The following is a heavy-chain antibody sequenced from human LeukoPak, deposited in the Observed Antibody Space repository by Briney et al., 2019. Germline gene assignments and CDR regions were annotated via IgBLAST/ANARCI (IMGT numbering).Heavy chain of an antibody. CDR1: GGSFSGYY. CDR2: SNHSGST. D-gene: IGHD3-22*01. V-gene: IGHV4-34*01. Sequence: SETLSLTCAVYGGSFSGYYWSWIRQPPGKGLEWIGESNHSGSTNYNPSLKSRVTISVDTSKNQFSMKLSSVTAADTAVYYCARGLSITMIVVVNDAFDIWGQGTMVTVSS. CDR3: ARGLSITMIVVVNDAFDI. J-gene: IGHJ3*02.